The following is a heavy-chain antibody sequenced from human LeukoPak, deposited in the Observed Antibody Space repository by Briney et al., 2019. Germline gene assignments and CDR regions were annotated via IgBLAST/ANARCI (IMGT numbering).Heavy chain of an antibody. CDR2: IYYSGST. CDR1: DVSISSSY. V-gene: IGHV4-59*01. Sequence: SEALSLTCSVSDVSISSSYWSWIRQPPGKGLEWIGYIYYSGSTHYNPSLKSRLTISVDKAKNQFSLKVSSVTAADTAVYYCARGPNYGSGYMDVWGKGTTVTISS. D-gene: IGHD3-10*01. J-gene: IGHJ6*03. CDR3: ARGPNYGSGYMDV.